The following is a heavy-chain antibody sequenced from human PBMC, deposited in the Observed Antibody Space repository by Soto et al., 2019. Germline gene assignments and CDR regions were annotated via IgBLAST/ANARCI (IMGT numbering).Heavy chain of an antibody. CDR1: GYTFTSYY. V-gene: IGHV1-46*01. J-gene: IGHJ6*02. Sequence: ASVKVSCKASGYTFTSYYIHWVRQAPGQGLEWMGIINPSGGSTSYAQKFQGRVTMTRDTSTSTVYMELSSLRSEDTAVYYCARDLTRLLWFGELLIYYYGMDVWGQGTTVTVSS. CDR3: ARDLTRLLWFGELLIYYYGMDV. D-gene: IGHD3-10*01. CDR2: INPSGGST.